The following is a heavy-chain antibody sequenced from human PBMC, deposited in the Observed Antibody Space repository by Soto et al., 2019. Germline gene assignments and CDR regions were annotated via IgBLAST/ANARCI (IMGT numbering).Heavy chain of an antibody. V-gene: IGHV3-7*05. Sequence: EVQLVESGGGLVQPGGSLRLSCAASGFTFSSYWMSWVRQAPGKGLEWVANIKQDGSEKYYVDSVKGRFTISRDNAKNSLYQQMNSLRAEDTAVYYCARDGYSSSWGSYYFDYWGQGTLVTVSS. CDR3: ARDGYSSSWGSYYFDY. J-gene: IGHJ4*02. CDR2: IKQDGSEK. CDR1: GFTFSSYW. D-gene: IGHD6-13*01.